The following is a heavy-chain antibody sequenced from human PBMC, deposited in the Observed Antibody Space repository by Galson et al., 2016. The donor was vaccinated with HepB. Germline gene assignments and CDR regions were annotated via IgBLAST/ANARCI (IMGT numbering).Heavy chain of an antibody. D-gene: IGHD3-10*01. J-gene: IGHJ6*02. V-gene: IGHV3-30-3*01. CDR3: ARDMVNKAHDYYYGMVV. CDR2: ISYDGSNK. Sequence: SLRLSCAASEFTFSSYAMHWIRQAPGKGLEWVAVISYDGSNKHYADSVKGRFTISRDNSKNTLYLQMNSLRAEDTALYYCARDMVNKAHDYYYGMVVWGQGTTVTVSS. CDR1: EFTFSSYA.